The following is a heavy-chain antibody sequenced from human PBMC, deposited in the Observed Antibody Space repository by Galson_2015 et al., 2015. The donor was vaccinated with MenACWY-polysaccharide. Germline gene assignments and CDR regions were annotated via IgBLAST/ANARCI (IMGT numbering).Heavy chain of an antibody. J-gene: IGHJ4*02. CDR1: GFTFSSYA. V-gene: IGHV3-23*01. D-gene: IGHD6-19*01. CDR3: AKETAVAVTIPYDY. CDR2: ISGSGGST. Sequence: LRLSCAASGFTFSSYAMSWVRQAPGKGLEWVSAISGSGGSTYYADSVKGRFTISRDNSKNALYLQMNSLRAEDTAVYYCAKETAVAVTIPYDYWGQGTLVTVSS.